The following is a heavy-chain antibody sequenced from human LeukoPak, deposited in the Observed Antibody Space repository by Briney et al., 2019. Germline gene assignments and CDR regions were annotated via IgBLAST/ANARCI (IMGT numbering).Heavy chain of an antibody. CDR3: ARDRTTDYFDY. D-gene: IGHD4-11*01. V-gene: IGHV4-59*01. CDR2: ICYSGST. J-gene: IGHJ4*02. CDR1: GGSISSYY. Sequence: PSETLSLTCTVSGGSISSYYWSWIRQPPGKGLEWIGYICYSGSTNYNPSLKSRVTISVDTSKNQFSLKLSSVTAADTAVYYCARDRTTDYFDYWGQGTLVTVSS.